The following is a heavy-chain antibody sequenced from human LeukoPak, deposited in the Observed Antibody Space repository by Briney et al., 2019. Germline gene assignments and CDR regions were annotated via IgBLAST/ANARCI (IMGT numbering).Heavy chain of an antibody. V-gene: IGHV4-31*03. CDR3: ARDQGGRAGYFDY. CDR2: IYYSGST. J-gene: IGHJ4*02. CDR1: GGSISSGGYY. D-gene: IGHD2-15*01. Sequence: SETLSLTCTVSGGSISSGGYYWGWIRQHPGKGLEWIGYIYYSGSTYYNPSLKSRVTISVDTSKNQFSLKLSSVTAADTAVYYCARDQGGRAGYFDYWGQGTLVTVSS.